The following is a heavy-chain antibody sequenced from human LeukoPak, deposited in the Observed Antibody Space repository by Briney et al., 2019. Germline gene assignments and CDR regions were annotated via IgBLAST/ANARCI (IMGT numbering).Heavy chain of an antibody. CDR2: ISSSSSNT. CDR3: ARDSAFGSGSYSDY. J-gene: IGHJ4*02. D-gene: IGHD1-26*01. CDR1: GFTFSDYY. V-gene: IGHV3-11*05. Sequence: GRSLRLSCAASGFTFSDYYMSWIRQAPGKGLEWVSYISSSSSNTNYADSVKGRFTISRDNTNNSLYLQMNSLRAEDTAVYYCARDSAFGSGSYSDYWGQGTLVTVSS.